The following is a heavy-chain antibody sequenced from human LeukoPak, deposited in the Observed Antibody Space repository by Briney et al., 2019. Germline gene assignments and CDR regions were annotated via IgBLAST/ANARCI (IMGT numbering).Heavy chain of an antibody. J-gene: IGHJ4*02. D-gene: IGHD4/OR15-4a*01. CDR3: AKGYDYGDY. V-gene: IGHV3-30*04. Sequence: PGRSLRLSCAASGFTFSSYAMHWVRQAPGKGLEWVAVMSYDGSHKYYADSVKGRFTISRDNSKNTVYLEMNSLRGEDTAVYYCAKGYDYGDYWGQGTLVTVSS. CDR1: GFTFSSYA. CDR2: MSYDGSHK.